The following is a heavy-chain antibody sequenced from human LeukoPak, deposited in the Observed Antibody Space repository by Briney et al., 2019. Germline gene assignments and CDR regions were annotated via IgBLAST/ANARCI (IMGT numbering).Heavy chain of an antibody. J-gene: IGHJ4*02. Sequence: ASVKVSCKASGYTFTSHDISWVRQAPGQGLEWMGWISGHNGDTNYAQKLQGRVTMTTDTSTTTAYMELRSLRSDDTAVYYCARGTSSSSWYLGYWGQGTLVTVSS. D-gene: IGHD6-13*01. V-gene: IGHV1-18*04. CDR1: GYTFTSHD. CDR3: ARGTSSSSWYLGY. CDR2: ISGHNGDT.